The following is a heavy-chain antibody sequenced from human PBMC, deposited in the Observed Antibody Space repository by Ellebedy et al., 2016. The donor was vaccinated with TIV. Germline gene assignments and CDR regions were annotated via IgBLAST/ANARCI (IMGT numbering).Heavy chain of an antibody. J-gene: IGHJ6*02. CDR3: ARDASEAAVLYYYHYGMDV. CDR2: ISASGSS. Sequence: MPSETLSLTCTVSGDSISAYFWSWIRQPAGKGLEWIGRISASGSSNYNPSLKSRVTMSVDTSNNQFSLKLNSVTAADTAVYYCARDASEAAVLYYYHYGMDVWGQGTTVIVSS. CDR1: GDSISAYF. D-gene: IGHD4/OR15-4a*01. V-gene: IGHV4-4*07.